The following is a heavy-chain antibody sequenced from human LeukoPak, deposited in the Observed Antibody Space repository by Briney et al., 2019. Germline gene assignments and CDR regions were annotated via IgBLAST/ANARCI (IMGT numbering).Heavy chain of an antibody. CDR3: AKSNGYGLVDI. CDR1: GFTSSDFA. J-gene: IGHJ3*02. Sequence: GRSLRLSCAASGFTSSDFAIHWVRQAPGEGLEWVSVISYDGNNKYYSDSVKGRFTISRDNSKNMVYLQMNSLRAEDTAVYYCAKSNGYGLVDIWGQGTMVTVSS. D-gene: IGHD3-10*01. V-gene: IGHV3-30*04. CDR2: ISYDGNNK.